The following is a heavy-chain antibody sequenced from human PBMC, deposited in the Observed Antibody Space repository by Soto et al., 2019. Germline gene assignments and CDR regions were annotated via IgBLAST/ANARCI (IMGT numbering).Heavy chain of an antibody. CDR1: GFTFNDFF. V-gene: IGHV3-11*01. J-gene: IGHJ5*02. CDR3: AINTFNWFDP. Sequence: QVQLVESGGDLVKPGGSLRLSCAASGFTFNDFFMTWIRQAPGRGPEWVASTSNSGNSVYYAASVKGRFTVSRDNAQNTLTLQITDLRVDDTSVYYCAINTFNWFDPWGQGTLVTVSS. CDR2: TSNSGNSV.